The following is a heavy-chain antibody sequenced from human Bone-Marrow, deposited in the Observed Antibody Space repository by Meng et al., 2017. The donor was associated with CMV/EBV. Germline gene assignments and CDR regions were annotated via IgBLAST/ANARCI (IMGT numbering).Heavy chain of an antibody. Sequence: GGSLRLSCAASGFIISDYYTSWIRQAPGKGLEWLSYITSSGTTIFYADSVKGRFTISRDNARNSLNLQMNSLRPEDTGLYYCAKDIRSSPDSFEIWGQGTMVTVSS. CDR2: ITSSGTTI. D-gene: IGHD6-13*01. CDR3: AKDIRSSPDSFEI. J-gene: IGHJ3*02. CDR1: GFIISDYY. V-gene: IGHV3-11*01.